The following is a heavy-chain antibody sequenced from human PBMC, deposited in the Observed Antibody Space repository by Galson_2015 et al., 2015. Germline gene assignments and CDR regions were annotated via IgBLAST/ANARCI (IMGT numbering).Heavy chain of an antibody. CDR1: GFTFSSYS. J-gene: IGHJ5*02. D-gene: IGHD3-10*01. Sequence: SLRLSCAAPGFTFSSYSMNWVRQAPGKGLEWVSYISSSSSTIYYADSVKGRFTISRDNAKNSLYLQMNSLRDEDTAVYYCARVSRGGFGENTSWFDPWGQGTLVTVSS. CDR3: ARVSRGGFGENTSWFDP. CDR2: ISSSSSTI. V-gene: IGHV3-48*02.